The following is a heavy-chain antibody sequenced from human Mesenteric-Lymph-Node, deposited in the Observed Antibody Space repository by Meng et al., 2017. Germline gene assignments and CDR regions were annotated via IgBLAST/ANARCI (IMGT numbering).Heavy chain of an antibody. J-gene: IGHJ4*02. Sequence: GSLRLSCAVYGGSFSGYYWSWIRQPPGKGLEWIGEINHSGSTNYNPSLKSRVTISVDTSKNQFSLKLSSVTAADTAVYYCARGARYGSGSYYLLNFDYWGQGTLVTVSS. V-gene: IGHV4-34*01. CDR1: GGSFSGYY. CDR2: INHSGST. CDR3: ARGARYGSGSYYLLNFDY. D-gene: IGHD3-10*01.